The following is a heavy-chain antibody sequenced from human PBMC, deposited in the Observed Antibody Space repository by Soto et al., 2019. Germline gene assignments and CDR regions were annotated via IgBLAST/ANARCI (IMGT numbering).Heavy chain of an antibody. CDR1: GYTFTGNV. Sequence: SVKVSCKASGYTFTGNVISSVLQAPGQGLEWMGWISAYNGNTNYAQKLQGRVTMIKDTSTSTAYMELRSLRSDDTAVYYCSCINGPYYYYRMYVSTQGTTVIVS. CDR3: SCINGPYYYYRMYV. J-gene: IGHJ6*02. V-gene: IGHV1-18*01. D-gene: IGHD2-8*01. CDR2: ISAYNGNT.